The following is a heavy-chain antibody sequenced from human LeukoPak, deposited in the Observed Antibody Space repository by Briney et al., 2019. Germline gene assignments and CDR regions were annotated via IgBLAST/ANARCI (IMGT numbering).Heavy chain of an antibody. Sequence: GGSLRLSCAASGFTFSSYAMSWVRQAPGKGLEWVSPISGSGGSTYYADSVKGRFTISRDNSKNTLYLQINSLRAEDTAVYYCAKVGTTVTTYYYYYMDVWGKGTTVTVSS. CDR2: ISGSGGST. CDR3: AKVGTTVTTYYYYYMDV. J-gene: IGHJ6*03. CDR1: GFTFSSYA. D-gene: IGHD4-17*01. V-gene: IGHV3-23*01.